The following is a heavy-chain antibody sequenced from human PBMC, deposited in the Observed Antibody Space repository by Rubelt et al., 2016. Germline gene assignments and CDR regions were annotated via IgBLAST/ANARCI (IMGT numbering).Heavy chain of an antibody. CDR1: GGSFSGYY. CDR2: IYYSGST. CDR3: ARVCSSTSLYYYYYMDV. V-gene: IGHV4-34*01. J-gene: IGHJ6*03. Sequence: QVQLQQWGAGLLKPSETLSLTCAVYGGSFSGYYWSWIRQPPGKGLEWIGSIYYSGSTYYNPSLKSRVTISVDTAKNQFSLKLRSVTAADTAVYYCARVCSSTSLYYYYYMDVWGKGTTVTVSS. D-gene: IGHD2-2*01.